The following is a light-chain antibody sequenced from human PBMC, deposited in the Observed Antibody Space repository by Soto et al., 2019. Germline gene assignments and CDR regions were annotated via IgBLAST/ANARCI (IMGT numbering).Light chain of an antibody. CDR1: QSISTW. J-gene: IGKJ1*01. V-gene: IGKV1-5*03. CDR2: KAS. Sequence: DIQVTQSPSTLSASVGDRVTITCRASQSISTWLAWFQQKPGKAPKVLISKASTLESGVPSRFSGDGSGTEFTLTLSSLQTDDSATYYCQQFGAGSPWTFGQGTKVEIK. CDR3: QQFGAGSPWT.